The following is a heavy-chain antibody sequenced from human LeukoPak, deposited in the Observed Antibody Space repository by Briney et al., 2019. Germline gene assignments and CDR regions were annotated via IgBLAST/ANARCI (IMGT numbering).Heavy chain of an antibody. CDR1: GYSFTSYW. J-gene: IGHJ4*02. Sequence: PGESLKISCKGSGYSFTSYWIGWVRQMPGKGLEWMGIIYPGDSDTTYSPSFQGQVTISADKSISTAYLQWSSLKASDTAMYYCASSIAAGAYYFDYWGQGTLVTVSS. V-gene: IGHV5-51*01. CDR2: IYPGDSDT. CDR3: ASSIAAGAYYFDY. D-gene: IGHD6-13*01.